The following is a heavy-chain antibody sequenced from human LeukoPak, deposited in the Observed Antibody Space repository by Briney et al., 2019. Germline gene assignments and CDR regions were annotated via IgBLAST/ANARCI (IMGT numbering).Heavy chain of an antibody. CDR2: ISSSSSYI. J-gene: IGHJ5*02. CDR3: ARVDRDCGGDCYPDRFDP. V-gene: IGHV3-21*01. D-gene: IGHD2-21*02. CDR1: GFTFSNYS. Sequence: PGGSLRLSCAASGFTFSNYSMNWVRQAPGKGLEWVSSISSSSSYIYYADSVKGRFTISRDNAKNSLYLQMNSLRAEDMAVYYCARVDRDCGGDCYPDRFDPWGQGTLVTVSS.